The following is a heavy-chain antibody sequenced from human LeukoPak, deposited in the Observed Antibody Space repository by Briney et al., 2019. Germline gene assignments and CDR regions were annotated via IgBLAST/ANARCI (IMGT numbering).Heavy chain of an antibody. J-gene: IGHJ4*02. D-gene: IGHD3-22*01. V-gene: IGHV3-23*01. CDR2: ITNSGGST. CDR1: GFTFSSYG. Sequence: GGSLRLSCAASGFTFSSYGMSWVRQAPGKGLEWVSAITNSGGSTYYADSVKGRFTISRDNSKNTLYLQMNSLRAEDTAVYYCAREPYDSSGSFDYWGQGTLVTVSS. CDR3: AREPYDSSGSFDY.